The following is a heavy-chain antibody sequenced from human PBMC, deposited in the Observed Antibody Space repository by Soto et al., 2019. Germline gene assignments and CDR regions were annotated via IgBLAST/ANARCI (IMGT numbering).Heavy chain of an antibody. V-gene: IGHV4-61*01. CDR1: GGSVSSGSYY. J-gene: IGHJ4*02. CDR2: IYYSGST. CDR3: ARSNSGAYYYDSSGYSILFDY. Sequence: QVQLQESGPGLVKPSETLSLTCTVSGGSVSSGSYYWSWIRQPPGKGLEWIGYIYYSGSTNYNPSLKSRVTISVDTSKNQFSLKLSSVTAADTAVYYCARSNSGAYYYDSSGYSILFDYWGQGTLVTVSS. D-gene: IGHD3-22*01.